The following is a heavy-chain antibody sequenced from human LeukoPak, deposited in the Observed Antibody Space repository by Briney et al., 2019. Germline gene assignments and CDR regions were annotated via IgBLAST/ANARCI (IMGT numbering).Heavy chain of an antibody. V-gene: IGHV4-61*02. D-gene: IGHD6-19*01. J-gene: IGHJ4*02. Sequence: SQTLSLTCTVSGGSISSGRYYWSWIRHPAGKGLEWVGRIYTSGSTNYNPSLKSRVTISVDTSKNQFSLKLSSVTAADTAVYYCAREKAGIAVAGTLDYWGQGTLVTVSS. CDR2: IYTSGST. CDR3: AREKAGIAVAGTLDY. CDR1: GGSISSGRYY.